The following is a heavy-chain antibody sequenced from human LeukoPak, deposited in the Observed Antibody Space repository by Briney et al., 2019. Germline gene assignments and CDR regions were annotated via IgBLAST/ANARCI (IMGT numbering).Heavy chain of an antibody. CDR1: GGTFSSYA. D-gene: IGHD5-12*01. J-gene: IGHJ4*02. V-gene: IGHV1-69*13. CDR3: ARVPYSGYDYLRYYFDY. CDR2: IIPIFGTA. Sequence: SVKVSCKASGGTFSSYAISWVRQAPGQGLEWMGGIIPIFGTANYAQKFQGRVTITADESTSTAYMELSSLRSEDTAVCYCARVPYSGYDYLRYYFDYWGQGTLVTVSS.